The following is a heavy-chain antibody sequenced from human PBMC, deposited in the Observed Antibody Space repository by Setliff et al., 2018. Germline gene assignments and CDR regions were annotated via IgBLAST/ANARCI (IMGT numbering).Heavy chain of an antibody. CDR1: GYTFTSYA. Sequence: ASVKVSCKASGYTFTSYAIHWVRQAPGQRLEWMGWINAGNGNTKYSQEFQGRVTVTRDTSASTAYMELSSLRSEDMAVYYRARSGGSSWQTKLDYWGQGTLVTVSS. CDR2: INAGNGNT. CDR3: ARSGGSSWQTKLDY. D-gene: IGHD6-13*01. V-gene: IGHV1-3*03. J-gene: IGHJ4*02.